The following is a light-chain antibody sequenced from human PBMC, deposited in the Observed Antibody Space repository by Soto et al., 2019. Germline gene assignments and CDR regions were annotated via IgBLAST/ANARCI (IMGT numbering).Light chain of an antibody. Sequence: EIVLTQSPGTLSLSPGESTTLSCRASRGISSSYLAWYQQKPGQAPRLLIYAASTRATGIPDRFRGSGSATDFTLPISRLEPEDSAVYYCQQYGASPPYTFGQGTKLEIK. V-gene: IGKV3-20*01. CDR3: QQYGASPPYT. J-gene: IGKJ2*01. CDR1: RGISSSY. CDR2: AAS.